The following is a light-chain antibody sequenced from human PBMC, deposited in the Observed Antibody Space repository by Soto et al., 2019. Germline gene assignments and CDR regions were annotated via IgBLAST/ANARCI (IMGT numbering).Light chain of an antibody. CDR1: QSVLTS. J-gene: IGKJ1*01. V-gene: IGKV1-5*03. Sequence: DIQMTQSPSTLSASVGDRVTITCRASQSVLTSLAWYQHKAGKAPKFLVYKASNLQSGVPSRFSGSGSGTEFTLTISSLQPDDFAIYYCQQYNTSSRTFGQGTKVDIK. CDR3: QQYNTSSRT. CDR2: KAS.